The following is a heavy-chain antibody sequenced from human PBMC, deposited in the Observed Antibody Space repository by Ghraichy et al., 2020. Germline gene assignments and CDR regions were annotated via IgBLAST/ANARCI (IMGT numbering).Heavy chain of an antibody. V-gene: IGHV3-7*01. Sequence: GGSLRLSCAASGFTLNNYWMTWVRQAPGKGLEWVATIKEDGSEKYYVDSVKGRFTLSRDNAKNSLYLQMNSLRVEDTAVYYCASRRHFFDYWGQGTLVTVSS. J-gene: IGHJ4*02. CDR2: IKEDGSEK. CDR3: ASRRHFFDY. CDR1: GFTLNNYW.